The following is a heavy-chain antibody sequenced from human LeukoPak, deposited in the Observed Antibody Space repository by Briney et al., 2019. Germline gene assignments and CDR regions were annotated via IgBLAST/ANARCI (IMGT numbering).Heavy chain of an antibody. J-gene: IGHJ4*02. CDR1: GFTFSTYN. CDR3: ASSFQSPGSYYPLDY. Sequence: GGSLRLSCAASGFTFSTYNMNWVRQAPGKGLEWVSSITSSSSYIYYADSVKGRFTISRDNSKNTLYLQMNSLRAGDTAVYYCASSFQSPGSYYPLDYWGQGTLVTVSS. V-gene: IGHV3-21*01. D-gene: IGHD3-10*01. CDR2: ITSSSSYI.